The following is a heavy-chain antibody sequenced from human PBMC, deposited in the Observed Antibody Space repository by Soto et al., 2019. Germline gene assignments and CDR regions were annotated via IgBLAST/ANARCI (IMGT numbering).Heavy chain of an antibody. J-gene: IGHJ6*02. Sequence: ASVKVSCKASGYTFTSYGISWVRQAPGQGLEWMGWISAYNGNTKYAQKLQGRVTMTTDTSTSTAYMELRSLRSEDTAVYYCARGANSATNYYYYGMDVWGQGTTVTVSS. CDR1: GYTFTSYG. CDR3: ARGANSATNYYYYGMDV. CDR2: ISAYNGNT. D-gene: IGHD2-15*01. V-gene: IGHV1-18*01.